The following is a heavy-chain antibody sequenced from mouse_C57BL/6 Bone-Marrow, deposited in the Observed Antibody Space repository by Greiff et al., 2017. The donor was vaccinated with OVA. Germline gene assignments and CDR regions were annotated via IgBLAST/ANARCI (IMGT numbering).Heavy chain of an antibody. CDR3: AMNFNYGKDFDY. CDR1: GYTFTSYW. Sequence: QVQLQQPGAELVKPGASVKVSCKASGYTFTSYWMHWVKQRPGQGLEWIGRIHPSDSDTNYNQKFKGKAKLTVDKSSSTAYMQLSSLTSEDSAVYYCAMNFNYGKDFDYWGQGTTLTVSS. D-gene: IGHD1-1*01. J-gene: IGHJ2*01. V-gene: IGHV1-74*01. CDR2: IHPSDSDT.